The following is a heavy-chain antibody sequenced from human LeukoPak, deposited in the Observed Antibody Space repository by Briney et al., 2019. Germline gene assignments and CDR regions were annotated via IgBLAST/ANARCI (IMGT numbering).Heavy chain of an antibody. D-gene: IGHD3-3*01. CDR1: GFTFSSYA. V-gene: IGHV3-23*01. CDR2: ISGSGGST. Sequence: GGSLRLSCAASGFTFSSYAMSWVRQAPGKGLEWDSAISGSGGSTYYADSVKGRFTISRDNSKNTLYLQMNSLRAEDTAVYYCAKSSTIFGVVMPSPNFDYWGQGTLVTVSS. J-gene: IGHJ4*02. CDR3: AKSSTIFGVVMPSPNFDY.